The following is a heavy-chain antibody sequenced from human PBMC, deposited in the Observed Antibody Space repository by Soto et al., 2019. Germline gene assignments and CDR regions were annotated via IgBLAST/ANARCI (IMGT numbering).Heavy chain of an antibody. J-gene: IGHJ6*03. CDR1: GFTFDDYA. V-gene: IGHV3-9*01. CDR3: AKDILGGTTTAYYYMDV. CDR2: ISWNSGSI. Sequence: EVQLVESGGGLVQPGRSLRLSCAASGFTFDDYAMHWVRQAPGKGLEWVSGISWNSGSIGYADSVKGRFTISRDNAKNSLHLQRNSLRAEDTALYYCAKDILGGTTTAYYYMDVWGRGTTVTVSS. D-gene: IGHD1-7*01.